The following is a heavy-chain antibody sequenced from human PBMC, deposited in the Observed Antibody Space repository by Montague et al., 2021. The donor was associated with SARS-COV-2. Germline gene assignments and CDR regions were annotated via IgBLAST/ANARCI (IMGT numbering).Heavy chain of an antibody. D-gene: IGHD6-13*01. J-gene: IGHJ3*02. CDR3: AKDRQLVGDDAFDI. CDR1: GFTFSSYA. Sequence: SRSISFAASGFTFSSYAMSWVRQAPGKGLEWVSTISISDGNTYYADSVKGRFTISRDKSKNTLYLQMNSLRAEDTAVYYCAKDRQLVGDDAFDIWGQGTMVTVSS. V-gene: IGHV3-23*01. CDR2: ISISDGNT.